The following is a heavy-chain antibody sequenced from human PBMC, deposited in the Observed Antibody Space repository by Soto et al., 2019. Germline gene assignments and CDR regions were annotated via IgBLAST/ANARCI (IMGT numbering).Heavy chain of an antibody. D-gene: IGHD2-2*01. CDR1: GFSLSTDGVG. V-gene: IGHV2-5*02. Sequence: QITLKESGPTLVKPTQTLTLTCTFSGFSLSTDGVGVDWIRQPPGKALEWFALIYWDDDQRYSPSLKTRLTSTKDTSKSQVVITMTNMDPVDTATYCCAHAYGGTSWPNDAFDVWGQGTVVTVSS. CDR2: IYWDDDQ. J-gene: IGHJ3*01. CDR3: AHAYGGTSWPNDAFDV.